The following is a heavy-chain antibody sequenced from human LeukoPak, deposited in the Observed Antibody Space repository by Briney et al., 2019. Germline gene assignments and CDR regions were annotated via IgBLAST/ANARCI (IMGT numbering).Heavy chain of an antibody. D-gene: IGHD3-10*01. CDR2: INHSGST. J-gene: IGHJ5*02. V-gene: IGHV4-34*01. Sequence: SETLSLTCAVYGGSLSNYYWSWIRQPPRKGLEWIGEINHSGSTNYNPSLKSRVTISVDMSKNQFSLELSYVTAADTAVYYCARGPASGSNFAWFDPWGQGTLVTVSS. CDR1: GGSLSNYY. CDR3: ARGPASGSNFAWFDP.